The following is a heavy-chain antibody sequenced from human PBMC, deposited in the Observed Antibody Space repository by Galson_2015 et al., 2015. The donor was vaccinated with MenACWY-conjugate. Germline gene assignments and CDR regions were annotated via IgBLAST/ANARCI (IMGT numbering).Heavy chain of an antibody. J-gene: IGHJ3*02. D-gene: IGHD6-19*01. Sequence: SLRLSCAGSGFTFDDHGMYRVRQAPGKGLEWVSSINWNGDRTGYADSVKGRFTISRDNAKNSLYLQMNNLRAEDTAFYHCARGVEQWLVRPSTHFDNCGQGTLLTVSS. CDR1: GFTFDDHG. V-gene: IGHV3-20*01. CDR2: INWNGDRT. CDR3: ARGVEQWLVRPSTHFDN.